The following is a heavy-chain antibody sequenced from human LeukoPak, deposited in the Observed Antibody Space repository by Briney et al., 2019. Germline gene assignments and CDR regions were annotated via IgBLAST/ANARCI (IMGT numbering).Heavy chain of an antibody. Sequence: QTGGSLRLSCAASGFTFSSYGMHWVRQAPGKGLEWVAFIRYDGSNKYYADSVKGRFTISRDNSKNTLYLQMNSLRVEDTAVYYCARDWSDLTTNPPDYWGQGTLVTVSS. CDR1: GFTFSSYG. CDR2: IRYDGSNK. CDR3: ARDWSDLTTNPPDY. V-gene: IGHV3-30*02. J-gene: IGHJ4*02. D-gene: IGHD1-26*01.